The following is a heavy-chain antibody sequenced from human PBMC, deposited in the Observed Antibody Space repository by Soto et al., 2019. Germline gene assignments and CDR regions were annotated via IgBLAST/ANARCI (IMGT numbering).Heavy chain of an antibody. V-gene: IGHV1-69*01. CDR2: IIPIFGTA. J-gene: IGHJ5*02. Sequence: QVQLVQSGAEVKKPGSSVKVSCKASGGTFSSYAISWVRQAPGQGLEWMGGIIPIFGTANYVQKFQGRVTITADESTSTAYMELSSLRSEDTAVYYCARDQDYYGSGRPPAWFDPWGQGTLVTVSS. CDR1: GGTFSSYA. D-gene: IGHD3-10*01. CDR3: ARDQDYYGSGRPPAWFDP.